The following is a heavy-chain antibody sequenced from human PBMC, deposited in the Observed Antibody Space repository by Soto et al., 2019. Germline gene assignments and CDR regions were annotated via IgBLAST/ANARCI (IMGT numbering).Heavy chain of an antibody. J-gene: IGHJ5*02. Sequence: SETLSLTCTVSGGSISSYYWSWIRQPPGKGLEWIGYIYYSGSTNYNPSLKSRVTISVDTSKNQFSLKLSSVTAADTAVYYCARAGGRRTTMVRGVITLGLYNWFDPWGQGTLVTVSS. D-gene: IGHD3-10*01. CDR3: ARAGGRRTTMVRGVITLGLYNWFDP. V-gene: IGHV4-59*01. CDR1: GGSISSYY. CDR2: IYYSGST.